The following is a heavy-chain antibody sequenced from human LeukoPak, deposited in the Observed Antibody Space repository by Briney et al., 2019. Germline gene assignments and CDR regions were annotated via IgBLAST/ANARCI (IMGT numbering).Heavy chain of an antibody. J-gene: IGHJ3*02. Sequence: SETLSLTCAVYGGSFGTYYWSWIRQPPGKGLEWIGEINHSGTTNYNPSLKSRVTISVDTSKNQFSLRLSSVTAADTAVYYCASVLRFIWGQGTMVTVSS. CDR2: INHSGTT. D-gene: IGHD3-3*01. CDR3: ASVLRFI. CDR1: GGSFGTYY. V-gene: IGHV4-34*01.